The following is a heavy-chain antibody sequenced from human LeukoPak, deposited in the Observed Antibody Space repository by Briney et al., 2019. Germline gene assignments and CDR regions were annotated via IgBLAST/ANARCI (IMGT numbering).Heavy chain of an antibody. V-gene: IGHV3-15*01. Sequence: GGSLRLSCATSGFNFNDAWMNWVRQTPGKGLEWLGRIKSISYGGTIDYAAPVKGRFTISRDDSKNTLYLQMDSLETEDTAIYYCTRTWPGNTCFNFWGQGTLVTVSS. CDR2: IKSISYGGTI. J-gene: IGHJ4*02. D-gene: IGHD1-7*01. CDR3: TRTWPGNTCFNF. CDR1: GFNFNDAW.